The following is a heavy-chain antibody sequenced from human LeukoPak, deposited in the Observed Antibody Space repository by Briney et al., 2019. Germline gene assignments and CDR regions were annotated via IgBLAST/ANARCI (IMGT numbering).Heavy chain of an antibody. J-gene: IGHJ4*02. CDR2: IIPIFGTA. Sequence: GSSVKVSCKASGGTFSSYAISWVRQAPGQGLEWMGRIIPIFGTANYAQKFQGRVTITTDESTSTAYMELSSLRSEDTAVYYCARRYYYYDSSGYYYPDGYNYWGQGTLVTVSS. CDR1: GGTFSSYA. V-gene: IGHV1-69*05. CDR3: ARRYYYYDSSGYYYPDGYNY. D-gene: IGHD3-22*01.